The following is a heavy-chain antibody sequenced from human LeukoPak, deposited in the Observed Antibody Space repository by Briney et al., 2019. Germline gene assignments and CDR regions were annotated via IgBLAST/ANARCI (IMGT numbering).Heavy chain of an antibody. CDR2: IYYSGST. V-gene: IGHV4-59*01. D-gene: IGHD6-19*01. Sequence: SETLSLTCTVSGGSISSYYWSWIRQPPGKGLEWIGYIYYSGSTNYNPSLKSRVTISVDTSKNQFSLKLSSVTAADTAVYYCAMGRSERGSGWYWGYYYYMDVWGKGTTVTASS. CDR1: GGSISSYY. CDR3: AMGRSERGSGWYWGYYYYMDV. J-gene: IGHJ6*03.